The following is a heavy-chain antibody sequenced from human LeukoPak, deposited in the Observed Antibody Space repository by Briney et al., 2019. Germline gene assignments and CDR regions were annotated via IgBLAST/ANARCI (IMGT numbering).Heavy chain of an antibody. D-gene: IGHD5-18*01. V-gene: IGHV1-2*02. CDR3: AREATADYYYYYMDV. CDR2: INPNSGGT. CDR1: GYTFTSYY. J-gene: IGHJ6*03. Sequence: ASVKVSCKASGYTFTSYYIHWVRQAPGQGLEWMGWINPNSGGTNYAQKFQGRVTMTRDTSISTAYMELSRLRSDDTAVYYCAREATADYYYYYMDVWGKGTTVTVSS.